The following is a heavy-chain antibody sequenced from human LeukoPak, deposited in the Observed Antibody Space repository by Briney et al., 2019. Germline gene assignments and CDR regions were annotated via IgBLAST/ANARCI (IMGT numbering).Heavy chain of an antibody. CDR1: GFTFSSYA. J-gene: IGHJ3*02. Sequence: GGSLRLSCAASGFTFSSYAMSWVRQAPGKGLEWVSAISGSGGSTYYADSVKGRFTISRDNSKNTLYLQMNSLRAEDTAVYYCAKDLKGYSYGLPYDAFDIWGQGTMVTVSS. CDR2: ISGSGGST. V-gene: IGHV3-23*01. D-gene: IGHD5-18*01. CDR3: AKDLKGYSYGLPYDAFDI.